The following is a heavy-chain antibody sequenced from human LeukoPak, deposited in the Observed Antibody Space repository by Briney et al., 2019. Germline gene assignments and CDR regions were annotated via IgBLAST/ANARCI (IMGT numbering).Heavy chain of an antibody. CDR3: ARDDYGVFDAFDV. CDR2: IYNSGST. J-gene: IGHJ3*01. CDR1: GGSISSHY. V-gene: IGHV4-59*08. D-gene: IGHD3-16*01. Sequence: PSETLSLTCTVSGGSISSHYRSWIRQPPGKGLEWIGYIYNSGSTNYNPSLKSRVTISLDTSKNQFSLHLTSVTAADTAVYFCARDDYGVFDAFDVWGQGTVVTVSS.